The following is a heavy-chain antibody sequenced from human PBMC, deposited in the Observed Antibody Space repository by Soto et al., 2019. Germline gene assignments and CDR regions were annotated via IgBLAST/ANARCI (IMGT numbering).Heavy chain of an antibody. CDR2: IIPILGIA. CDR3: ARDRFFPQAVVPAASYYYYMDV. D-gene: IGHD2-2*01. CDR1: GGTFSSYT. V-gene: IGHV1-69*04. Sequence: ASVKVSCKASGGTFSSYTISWVRQAPGQGLEWIGRIIPILGIANYAQKFQGRVTITADKSTSAAYMELGSLRSEDTAVYYCARDRFFPQAVVPAASYYYYMDVWGKGTTVTVSS. J-gene: IGHJ6*03.